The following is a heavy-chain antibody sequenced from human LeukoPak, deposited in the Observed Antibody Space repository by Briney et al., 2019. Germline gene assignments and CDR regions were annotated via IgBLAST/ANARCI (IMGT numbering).Heavy chain of an antibody. D-gene: IGHD2-8*01. V-gene: IGHV1-18*01. CDR1: GYSFISYG. CDR2: VSGYNGNT. CDR3: ARDSFLIGYRLPLAP. Sequence: ASVKVSCKASGYSFISYGFSWVRQAPGQGLEWMGWVSGYNGNTNYAQKFQDRVTMTTDTSTKTAYMELKSLTSDDTAVYYCARDSFLIGYRLPLAPWGQGTPISVAS. J-gene: IGHJ5*02.